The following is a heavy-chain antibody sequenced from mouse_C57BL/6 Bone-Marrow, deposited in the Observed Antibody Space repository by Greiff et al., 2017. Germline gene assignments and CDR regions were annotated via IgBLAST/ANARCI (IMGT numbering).Heavy chain of an antibody. CDR3: ARRIHYYGSSPYWYFDV. J-gene: IGHJ1*03. CDR1: GYSFTGYY. V-gene: IGHV1-42*01. Sequence: EVQLQQSGPELVKPGASVKISCKASGYSFTGYYMNWVKQSPEKSLEWIGEINPSTSGTTYNQKFKAKATLTVDKSSSTAYMQLKSLTSEDSAVYYCARRIHYYGSSPYWYFDVWGTGTTVTVSS. D-gene: IGHD1-1*01. CDR2: INPSTSGT.